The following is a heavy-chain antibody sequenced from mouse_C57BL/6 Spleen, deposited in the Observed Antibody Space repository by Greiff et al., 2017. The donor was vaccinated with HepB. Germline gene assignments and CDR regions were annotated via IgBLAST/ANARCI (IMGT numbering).Heavy chain of an antibody. V-gene: IGHV14-3*01. CDR2: IDPATGNT. Sequence: VQLQQSVAELVRPGASVKLSCTASGFNIKNTYMHWVKQRPEQGLEWIGRIDPATGNTKYAPKFQGKATITADTSSITAYLQLSSLTSEDTAIYYWARSGGLRRRGDYYDYWGQGTTLTVSS. J-gene: IGHJ2*01. CDR1: GFNIKNTY. CDR3: ARSGGLRRRGDYYDY. D-gene: IGHD2-2*01.